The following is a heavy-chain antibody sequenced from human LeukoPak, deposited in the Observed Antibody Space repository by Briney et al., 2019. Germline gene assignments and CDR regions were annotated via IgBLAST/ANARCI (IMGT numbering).Heavy chain of an antibody. V-gene: IGHV3-53*01. Sequence: GGSLRLSCAASGFTVSSNYMSWVRQAPGEGLEWVSVIYSGGSTYYADSVKGRFTISRDNSKNTLYLQMNSLRAEDTAVNYCARTGYYYYGMDVWGQGTTVTVSS. CDR3: ARTGYYYYGMDV. CDR2: IYSGGST. CDR1: GFTVSSNY. J-gene: IGHJ6*02. D-gene: IGHD3-9*01.